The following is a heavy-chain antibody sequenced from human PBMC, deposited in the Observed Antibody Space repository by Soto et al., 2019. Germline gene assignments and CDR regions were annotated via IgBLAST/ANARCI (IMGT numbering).Heavy chain of an antibody. CDR1: GYTFTSYD. CDR3: AGRAETNGWNGFGADKYYFDF. Sequence: QVQLVQSGAEVRKPGASVKVSCEASGYTFTSYDIYWVRQATGQGLEWMGWMNPNTGNSGYAQKFQGRVTMTSDTSISTAHMELGSLGSEDTAVYDCAGRAETNGWNGFGADKYYFDFWGQGTLVTVSS. D-gene: IGHD1-1*01. V-gene: IGHV1-8*02. J-gene: IGHJ4*02. CDR2: MNPNTGNS.